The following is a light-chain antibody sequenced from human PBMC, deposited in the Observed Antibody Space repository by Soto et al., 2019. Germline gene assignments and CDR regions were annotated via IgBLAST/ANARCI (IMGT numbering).Light chain of an antibody. Sequence: QSVLTQPASVSGPPGQSITISCTGTSSDVGRYNLVSWYQQHPGKAPKLMIYESTKRPSGVSDRFSGSKSGNTASLTISGLQAEDESEYHCCSFADSSTYVFGTGTKVTVL. CDR1: SSDVGRYNL. CDR2: EST. CDR3: CSFADSSTYV. V-gene: IGLV2-23*01. J-gene: IGLJ1*01.